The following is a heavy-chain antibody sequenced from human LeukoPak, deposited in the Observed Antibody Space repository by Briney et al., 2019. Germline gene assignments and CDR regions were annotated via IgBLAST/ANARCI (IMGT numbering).Heavy chain of an antibody. V-gene: IGHV4-59*08. CDR2: VHYSGTA. Sequence: SETLSLTCTVSDGSITNYDWSWVRQPPGKGLEFIGRVHYSGTANYNPSLKSRVTTSVDTSKNQFSLKLSSVTAADTAVYYCALGSSSSGGAFDIWGQGTMVTVSS. CDR3: ALGSSSSGGAFDI. D-gene: IGHD6-6*01. J-gene: IGHJ3*02. CDR1: DGSITNYD.